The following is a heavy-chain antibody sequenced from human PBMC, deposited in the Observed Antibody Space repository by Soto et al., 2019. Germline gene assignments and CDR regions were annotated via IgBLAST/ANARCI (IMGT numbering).Heavy chain of an antibody. CDR1: GGSISSYY. CDR2: IYTSGST. D-gene: IGHD7-27*01. CDR3: ARDHLSGGHWFDP. V-gene: IGHV4-4*07. J-gene: IGHJ5*02. Sequence: SETLSLTCTVSGGSISSYYWSWIRQPAGKGLEWIGRIYTSGSTNYNPSLKSRVTMSVDKSKNQLSLKLSSVTAADTAVYYCARDHLSGGHWFDPWGQGTLVTVSS.